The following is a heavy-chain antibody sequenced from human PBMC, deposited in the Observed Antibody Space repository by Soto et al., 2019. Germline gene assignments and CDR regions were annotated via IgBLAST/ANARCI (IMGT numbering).Heavy chain of an antibody. CDR2: IYSGGSP. V-gene: IGHV3-66*01. J-gene: IGHJ6*04. CDR1: GITVYNNY. CDR3: ARDVGV. Sequence: EVQLVESGGGLVQRGGSLRLSCAAYGITVYNNYMSWVRQAPGKGLEWVSVIYSGGSPSYADSVKGRFTISRDGSKNTVYLQMNSLRAEDTAVYYCARDVGVWGRGTTVTVSS.